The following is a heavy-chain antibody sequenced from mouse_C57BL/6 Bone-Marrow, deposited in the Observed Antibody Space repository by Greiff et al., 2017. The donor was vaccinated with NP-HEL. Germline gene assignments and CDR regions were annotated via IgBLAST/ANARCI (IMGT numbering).Heavy chain of an antibody. J-gene: IGHJ1*03. CDR3: ARTYGHWYFDV. V-gene: IGHV1-66*01. D-gene: IGHD1-1*01. Sequence: QVQLQQSGPELEKPGASVKISCKASGYSFTRYYIHWVKQRPGQGLEWIGWIYPGSGNTKYNEKFKGKATLTADTSSSTAYMQLSSLTSEDSAVYYCARTYGHWYFDVWGTGTTVTVSS. CDR1: GYSFTRYY. CDR2: IYPGSGNT.